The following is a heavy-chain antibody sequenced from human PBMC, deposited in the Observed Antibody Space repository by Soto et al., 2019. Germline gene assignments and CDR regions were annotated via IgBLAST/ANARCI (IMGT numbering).Heavy chain of an antibody. J-gene: IGHJ3*02. Sequence: SETLSLTCTVSGGSISSYYWSWIRQPPGKGLEWIGYIYYSGSTNYNPSLKSRVTISVDTSKNQFSLKLSSVTAADTAVYYCARARAELLVAFDIGGQGTMVTVSS. V-gene: IGHV4-59*01. CDR1: GGSISSYY. CDR3: ARARAELLVAFDI. CDR2: IYYSGST. D-gene: IGHD1-26*01.